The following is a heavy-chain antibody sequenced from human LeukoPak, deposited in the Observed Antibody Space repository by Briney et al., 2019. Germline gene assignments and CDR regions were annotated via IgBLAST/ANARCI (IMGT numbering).Heavy chain of an antibody. CDR2: ISSSSSYI. CDR3: ASTAAATDPPGF. Sequence: PGGSLRLSCAASGFTFSSYSMNWVRQAPGKGLEWVSSISSSSSYIYYADSVKGRFTISRDNAKNSLYLQMNSLRGEDTAVYYCASTAAATDPPGFWGQGTLVTVSS. D-gene: IGHD6-13*01. J-gene: IGHJ4*02. CDR1: GFTFSSYS. V-gene: IGHV3-21*01.